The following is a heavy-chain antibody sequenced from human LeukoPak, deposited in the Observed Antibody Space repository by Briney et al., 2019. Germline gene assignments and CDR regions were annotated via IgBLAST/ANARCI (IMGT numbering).Heavy chain of an antibody. CDR1: GGTFGSYT. V-gene: IGHV1-69*13. CDR2: IIPIFGTA. Sequence: SVKVSCKSSGGTFGSYTIGWVRQAPGQGLEWMGGIIPIFGTANYAQKFQGRVTITADESTSTAYMELSSLRSEDTAVYYCARLYYYDSSGPRAPFDYWGQGTLVTVSS. D-gene: IGHD3-22*01. J-gene: IGHJ4*02. CDR3: ARLYYYDSSGPRAPFDY.